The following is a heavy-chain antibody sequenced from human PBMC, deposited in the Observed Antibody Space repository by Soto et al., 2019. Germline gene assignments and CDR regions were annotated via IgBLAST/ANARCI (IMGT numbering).Heavy chain of an antibody. CDR2: IKSKTDGGTT. CDR3: ARVAPEYSRTPRRFDF. Sequence: GGSLRLSCAASGFTFSNAGISWVRQAPWKGLEWVGRIKSKTDGGTTDYAAPVKGRFTISRDDSKNTLHLQMNSLKTEDTAVYHCARVAPEYSRTPRRFDFWGQGTLVTVSS. D-gene: IGHD6-13*01. J-gene: IGHJ4*02. CDR1: GFTFSNAG. V-gene: IGHV3-15*01.